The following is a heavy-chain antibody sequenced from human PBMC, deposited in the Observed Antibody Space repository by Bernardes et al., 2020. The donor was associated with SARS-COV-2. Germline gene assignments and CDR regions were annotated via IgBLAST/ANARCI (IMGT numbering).Heavy chain of an antibody. V-gene: IGHV3-74*01. J-gene: IGHJ5*02. D-gene: IGHD1-26*01. CDR1: GYTFSRFW. CDR2: IDNYGSTI. CDR3: AMDVAWQYST. Sequence: GGSLRLSCSASGYTFSRFWMHCVRQAPGKGLVWVSRIDNYGSTIDYADSVTGRFTISRDNSRNTLYLQMNNLRAEDTAVEYCAMDVAWQYSTWGQGTLVTVTS.